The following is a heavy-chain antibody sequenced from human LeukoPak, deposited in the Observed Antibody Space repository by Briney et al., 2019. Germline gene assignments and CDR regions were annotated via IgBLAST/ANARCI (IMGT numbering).Heavy chain of an antibody. V-gene: IGHV3-11*04. D-gene: IGHD3-3*01. J-gene: IGHJ5*02. CDR1: GFTFSDYY. CDR3: ARRFWSGYYNWFDP. Sequence: KPGGPLRLSCAASGFTFSDYYMSWIRQAPGKGLEWVSYISSSGSTIYYADSVKGRFTISRDNAKNSLYLQMNSLRAEDTAVYYCARRFWSGYYNWFDPWGQGTLVTVSS. CDR2: ISSSGSTI.